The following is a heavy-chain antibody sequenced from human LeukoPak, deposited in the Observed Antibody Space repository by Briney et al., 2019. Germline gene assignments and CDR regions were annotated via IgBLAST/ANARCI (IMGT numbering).Heavy chain of an antibody. J-gene: IGHJ4*02. CDR3: ARGRGSGYYPFDY. D-gene: IGHD3-22*01. V-gene: IGHV4-39*07. Sequence: PSETLSLTCTVSGGSISSSSYYWSWIHQPPGKGLEWIGEINHSGSTNYNPSLKSRVTISVDTSKNQFSLKLSSVTAADTAVYYCARGRGSGYYPFDYWGQGTLVTVSS. CDR1: GGSISSSSYY. CDR2: INHSGST.